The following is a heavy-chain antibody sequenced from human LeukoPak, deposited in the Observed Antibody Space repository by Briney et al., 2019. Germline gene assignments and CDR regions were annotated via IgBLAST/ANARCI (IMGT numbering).Heavy chain of an antibody. V-gene: IGHV3-11*06. CDR3: ARTRGRGSGGHFDI. J-gene: IGHJ3*02. CDR2: ISSSSYT. CDR1: GFTFSDEY. Sequence: PGGSLRLSCAATGFTFSDEYMSWIRQAPGKGLEWVSYISSSSYTNYADSVKGRFTISRDNAKNSLSLQMNSLRAEDTAVYYCARTRGRGSGGHFDIWGQGTMVTVSS.